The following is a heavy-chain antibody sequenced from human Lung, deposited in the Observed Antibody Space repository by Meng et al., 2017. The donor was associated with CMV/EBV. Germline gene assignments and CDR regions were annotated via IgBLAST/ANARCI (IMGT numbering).Heavy chain of an antibody. CDR1: GASIDDGHYY. V-gene: IGHV4-31*03. CDR2: VYYSGST. J-gene: IGHJ4*02. Sequence: SETLSLTCTVSGASIDDGHYYWSWIRQSPGKGLEWIGYVYYSGSTNYNPSLMSRVTISRGASQNQFSLNLTSVTAADTALYYCARHPGGNLYHRFDYWGQGALVTVSS. D-gene: IGHD1-14*01. CDR3: ARHPGGNLYHRFDY.